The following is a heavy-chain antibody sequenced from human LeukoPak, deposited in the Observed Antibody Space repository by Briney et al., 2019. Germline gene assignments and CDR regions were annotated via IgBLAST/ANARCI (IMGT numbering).Heavy chain of an antibody. Sequence: SETLSLTCTVSGGSISSYYWSWIRQPPGKGLEWIGYIFYSGNTNYNPSLKSRVTISVDTSKNQFSLKLSSVTAADTAVYFCARGGSSGYDPFDYWSQGTLVTVSS. D-gene: IGHD5-12*01. CDR2: IFYSGNT. CDR3: ARGGSSGYDPFDY. J-gene: IGHJ4*02. V-gene: IGHV4-59*01. CDR1: GGSISSYY.